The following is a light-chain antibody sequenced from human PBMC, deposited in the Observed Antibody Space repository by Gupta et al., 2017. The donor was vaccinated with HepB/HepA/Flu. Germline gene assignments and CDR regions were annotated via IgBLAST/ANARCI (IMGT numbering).Light chain of an antibody. J-gene: IGKJ4*01. CDR1: QSRPHSDSNNY. CDR2: EVS. Sequence: DSLFTQRPLALSVTPGQPASISCKSSQSRPHSDSNNYLNWYLQKSGQSPHLLIYEVSNRFSGVPDRFSGIGSGTDFTLKISCVEAEDVGVYYCMQSLQAPLSFGGGTKLEIK. CDR3: MQSLQAPLS. V-gene: IGKV2D-29*02.